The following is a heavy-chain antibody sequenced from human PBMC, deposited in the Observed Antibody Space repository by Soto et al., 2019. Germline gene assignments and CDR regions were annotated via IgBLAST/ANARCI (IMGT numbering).Heavy chain of an antibody. CDR1: GGSISSYY. CDR2: IYYSGST. V-gene: IGHV4-59*01. D-gene: IGHD1-26*01. Sequence: QVQLQESGPGLVKPSETLSLTCTVSGGSISSYYWSWIRQPPGKGLEWIGYIYYSGSTNYNPSLKSRVTISVDTSKNQFSLKLSSVTAADTAVYYCARGDLGFNGMDVWGQGTTVTGSS. CDR3: ARGDLGFNGMDV. J-gene: IGHJ6*02.